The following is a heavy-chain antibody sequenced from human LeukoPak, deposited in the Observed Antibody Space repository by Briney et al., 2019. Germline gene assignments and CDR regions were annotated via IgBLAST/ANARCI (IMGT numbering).Heavy chain of an antibody. D-gene: IGHD2-21*01. CDR2: ICSGGST. Sequence: GGSLRLSCAASGFTVGTNSMSWVRQSPGKGLEWVSVICSGGSTYYADSVNGRFTISRDNSRNTLLLQMNSLRAEDTALYYCASAREYCGSAECYEYFQHWGQGSLVTVSS. CDR3: ASAREYCGSAECYEYFQH. V-gene: IGHV3-53*01. CDR1: GFTVGTNS. J-gene: IGHJ1*01.